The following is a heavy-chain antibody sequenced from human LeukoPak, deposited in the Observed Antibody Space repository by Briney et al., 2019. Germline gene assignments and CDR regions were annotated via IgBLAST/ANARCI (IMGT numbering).Heavy chain of an antibody. CDR3: AKTPNSGWYEGDFDY. CDR2: IIPIFGTA. V-gene: IGHV1-69*05. Sequence: GSSVKVFCKASGGTFSSYAISWVRQAPGQGLEWMGRIIPIFGTANYAQKFQGRVTITTDESTSTAYMELSSLRSEDTAVYYCAKTPNSGWYEGDFDYWGQGTLVTVSS. J-gene: IGHJ4*02. D-gene: IGHD6-19*01. CDR1: GGTFSSYA.